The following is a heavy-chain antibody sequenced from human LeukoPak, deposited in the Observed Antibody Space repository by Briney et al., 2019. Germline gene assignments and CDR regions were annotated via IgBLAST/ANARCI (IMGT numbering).Heavy chain of an antibody. CDR3: ARSASRYFDWFDY. D-gene: IGHD3-9*01. V-gene: IGHV5-51*01. CDR1: GYRFTSYW. Sequence: GESLKISCKGSGYRFTSYWIGWVRQMPGKGLEWMGIINPGDSDTRYIPSFQGQVTISADKSINTAYLQWSSLKASDTAIYYCARSASRYFDWFDYWGQGTLVTVSS. CDR2: INPGDSDT. J-gene: IGHJ4*02.